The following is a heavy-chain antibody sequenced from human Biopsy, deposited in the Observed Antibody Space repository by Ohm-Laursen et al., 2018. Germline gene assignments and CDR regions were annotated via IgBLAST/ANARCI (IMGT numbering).Heavy chain of an antibody. CDR1: GFTFSDYY. D-gene: IGHD3-10*01. Sequence: SLRLSCAASGFTFSDYYISWIRQAPGKGLEWLSYISGSGVTKMYADSVKGRFTVSRDNAKNSLYLEMNNLTVEDTAVYYCATDGAGSYNENWGQGTLVSVSS. CDR3: ATDGAGSYNEN. V-gene: IGHV3-11*01. J-gene: IGHJ4*02. CDR2: ISGSGVTK.